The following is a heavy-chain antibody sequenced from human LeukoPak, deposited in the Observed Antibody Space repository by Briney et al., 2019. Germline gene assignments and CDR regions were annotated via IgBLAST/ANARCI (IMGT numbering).Heavy chain of an antibody. CDR2: IYSGSST. J-gene: IGHJ4*02. CDR1: GFTVSSNY. V-gene: IGHV3-53*01. D-gene: IGHD6-13*01. CDR3: AREGIAAAFDY. Sequence: GGSLRLSCAASGFTVSSNYMSWVRQAPGKGLEWVSVIYSGSSTYYADSVKGRFTISRDNSKNTLYLQMNSLRAEDTAVYYCAREGIAAAFDYWGQGTLVTVSS.